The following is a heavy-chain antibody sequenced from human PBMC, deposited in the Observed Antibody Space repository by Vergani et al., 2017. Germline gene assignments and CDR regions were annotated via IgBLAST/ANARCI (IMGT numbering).Heavy chain of an antibody. J-gene: IGHJ4*02. Sequence: QVQLQQWGPGLLKPSETLSLMCGVYNGSFRAYYCSWIRQSPGKGLEWLGEINSSGGTYYSPSLKNRMTISADTSKTQFSLKLTSLTAADTAIYFCRLVAAGRDFWGQGVLVTVSS. CDR2: INSSGGT. V-gene: IGHV4-34*07. CDR1: NGSFRAYY. D-gene: IGHD2-15*01. CDR3: RLVAAGRDF.